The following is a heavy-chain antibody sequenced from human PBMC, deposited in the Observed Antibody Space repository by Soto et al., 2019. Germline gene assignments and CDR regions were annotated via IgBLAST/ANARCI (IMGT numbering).Heavy chain of an antibody. D-gene: IGHD3-16*02. CDR2: IKQDGSEK. Sequence: GGSLRLSCAASGFTFSSYWMSWVRQAPGKGLEGVANIKQDGSEKYYVDSVKGRFTISRDNAKNSLYLQMNSLRAEDAAVYYCARDRRYDYIWGSYRPPGAFDIWGQGTRVTVSS. V-gene: IGHV3-7*01. CDR3: ARDRRYDYIWGSYRPPGAFDI. J-gene: IGHJ3*02. CDR1: GFTFSSYW.